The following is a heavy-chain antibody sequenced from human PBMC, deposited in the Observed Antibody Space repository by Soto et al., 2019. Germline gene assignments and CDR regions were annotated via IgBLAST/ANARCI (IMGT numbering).Heavy chain of an antibody. D-gene: IGHD2-2*01. CDR1: GGSISSSSYY. Sequence: QLQLQESGPGLVKPSETLSLTCTVSGGSISSSSYYWGWIRQPPGKGLEWIGSIYYSGSTYYNPSLKSRVTISVDTSKNQFSLKLSSVTAADTAVYYCARQVDIVVVPAAKGNWFDPWGQGTLVTVSS. J-gene: IGHJ5*02. V-gene: IGHV4-39*01. CDR3: ARQVDIVVVPAAKGNWFDP. CDR2: IYYSGST.